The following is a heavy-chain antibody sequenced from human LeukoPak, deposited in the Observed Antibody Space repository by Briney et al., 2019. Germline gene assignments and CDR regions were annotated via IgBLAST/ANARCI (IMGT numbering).Heavy chain of an antibody. D-gene: IGHD5-24*01. J-gene: IGHJ4*02. V-gene: IGHV4-59*01. CDR3: ARESRREGYRFDY. Sequence: PSETLSPTCTVSGGSISSYYWSWIRQPPGKGLEWIGYVHYTGDTNYNPSLKSRLTISVDTSKNQFSLKLSSVTAADTAVYYCARESRREGYRFDYWGQGTLVTVSS. CDR2: VHYTGDT. CDR1: GGSISSYY.